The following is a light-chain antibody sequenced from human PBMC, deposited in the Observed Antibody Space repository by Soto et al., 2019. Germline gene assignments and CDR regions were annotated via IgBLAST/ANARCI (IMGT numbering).Light chain of an antibody. J-gene: IGKJ1*01. Sequence: EILLTQSPGTLSLSPGERATLSCRASQSVSSSYLAWYQQKPGQAPGLLIYGASSRATGIPDRFSGSGSGTDFTLTISRLEPEDFAVYYCQHYGSSTWTFGQGTKVDIK. V-gene: IGKV3-20*01. CDR3: QHYGSSTWT. CDR1: QSVSSSY. CDR2: GAS.